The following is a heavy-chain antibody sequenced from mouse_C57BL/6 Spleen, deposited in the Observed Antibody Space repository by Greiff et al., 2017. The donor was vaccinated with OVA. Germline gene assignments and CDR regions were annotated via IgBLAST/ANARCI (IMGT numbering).Heavy chain of an antibody. CDR2: ISYDGSN. J-gene: IGHJ3*01. V-gene: IGHV3-6*01. D-gene: IGHD2-4*01. CDR3: ARDGGYDYDGAWFAY. CDR1: GYSITSGYY. Sequence: EVQLQESGPGLVKPSQSLSLTCSVTGYSITSGYYWNWIRQFPGNILEWMGYISYDGSNSYNPSLKNRIAITRDTSKNQFFLKLNSVTTEDTATDYCARDGGYDYDGAWFAYWGQGTLVTVSA.